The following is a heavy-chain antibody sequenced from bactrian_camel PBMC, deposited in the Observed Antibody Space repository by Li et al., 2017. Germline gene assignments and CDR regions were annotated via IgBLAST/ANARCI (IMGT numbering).Heavy chain of an antibody. V-gene: IGHV3S55*01. CDR2: LDRDGTT. CDR3: AAAGAIVTMPAAY. CDR1: GLPHSSYC. Sequence: HVQLVESGGGSVQAGESLTLSCAVSGLPHSSYCLGWFRQAPGKEREGVAALDRDGTTSYADSEKGRFTISRDNAKNTLYLQMSNLGPEDMAVYYCAAAGAIVTMPAAYWGQGTQVTVS. J-gene: IGHJ4*01. D-gene: IGHD4*01.